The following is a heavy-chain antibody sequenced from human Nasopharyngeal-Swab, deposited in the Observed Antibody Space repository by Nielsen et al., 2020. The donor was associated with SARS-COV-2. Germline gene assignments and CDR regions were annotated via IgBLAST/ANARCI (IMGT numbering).Heavy chain of an antibody. CDR1: GASITGYY. V-gene: IGHV4-59*08. Sequence: SETLSLTCTLSGASITGYYYSWIRQAPGRGREWLGYIYYGGSTNSNPSLKRRVSLSAETSNNTFSLKLSSVTAADTAVYYCERHDYSTSYNWFGPWGQGILVTVSS. CDR2: IYYGGST. CDR3: ERHDYSTSYNWFGP. D-gene: IGHD4/OR15-4a*01. J-gene: IGHJ5*02.